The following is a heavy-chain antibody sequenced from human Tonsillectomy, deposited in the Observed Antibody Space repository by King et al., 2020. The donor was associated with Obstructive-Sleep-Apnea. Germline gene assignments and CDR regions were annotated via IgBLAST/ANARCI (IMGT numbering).Heavy chain of an antibody. CDR2: IKSKTDGGTT. V-gene: IGHV3-15*01. CDR3: PTRDSGNYYPLDY. Sequence: VQLVESGGGLVKPGGSLRLSCAASVFTFSNAWMSWVRQAPGKGLEWVGRIKSKTDGGTTGYAAPVKGRFTISRDDAKNTLYLQMNSRKTEDTSVYYCPTRDSGNYYPLDYGPQSPLLTVSA. D-gene: IGHD1-26*01. CDR1: VFTFSNAW. J-gene: IGHJ4*02.